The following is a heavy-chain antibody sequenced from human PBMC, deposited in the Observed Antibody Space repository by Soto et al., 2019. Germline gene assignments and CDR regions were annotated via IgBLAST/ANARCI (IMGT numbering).Heavy chain of an antibody. V-gene: IGHV6-1*01. J-gene: IGHJ4*02. CDR1: GDSVSSNSAA. CDR3: ARDRPWSMLDCSSTSCYRRGYPFDY. Sequence: SQTLSLTCVISGDSVSSNSAAWNWISQSPSRGLEWLGRTYYRSKWYNDYAVSVKSRITINPDTSKNQFSLQLNSVTPEDTAVYYCARDRPWSMLDCSSTSCYRRGYPFDYWGQGTLVTVSS. D-gene: IGHD2-2*02. CDR2: TYYRSKWYN.